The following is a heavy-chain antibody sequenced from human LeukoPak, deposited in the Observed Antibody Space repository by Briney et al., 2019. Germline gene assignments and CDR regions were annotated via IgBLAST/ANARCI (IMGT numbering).Heavy chain of an antibody. V-gene: IGHV3-23*01. CDR2: ISGSGGST. D-gene: IGHD3-22*01. CDR1: GFTFSDYY. CDR3: AKDSVAVAGSTYYYDSSGYYSHFNY. J-gene: IGHJ4*02. Sequence: PGGSLRLSCAASGFTFSDYYMSWIRQAPGKGLEWVSAISGSGGSTYYADSAKGRFTISRDNSKNTLYLQMNSLRAEDTAVYYCAKDSVAVAGSTYYYDSSGYYSHFNYWGQGTLVTVSS.